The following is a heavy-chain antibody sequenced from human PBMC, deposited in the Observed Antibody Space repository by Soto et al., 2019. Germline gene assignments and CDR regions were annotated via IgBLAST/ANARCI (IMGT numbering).Heavy chain of an antibody. CDR1: GFTFSSYS. CDR3: ASGTGYFDWSSAPYYYGMDV. V-gene: IGHV3-48*02. Sequence: GGSLRLSCAASGFTFSSYSMNWVRQAPGKGLEWVSYISSSSSTIYYADSVKGRFTISRDNAKNSLYLQMNSLRDEDTAVYYCASGTGYFDWSSAPYYYGMDVWGQGTTVTVSS. CDR2: ISSSSSTI. J-gene: IGHJ6*02. D-gene: IGHD3-9*01.